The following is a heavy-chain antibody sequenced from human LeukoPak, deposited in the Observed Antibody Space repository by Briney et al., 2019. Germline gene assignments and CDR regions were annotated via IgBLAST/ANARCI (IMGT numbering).Heavy chain of an antibody. Sequence: PSETLSLTCTVSGGSISSYYWSWIRQPPGNGLEWIGYIYYSGSTNYNPSLKSRVTISVDTSKNQFSLKLSSVTAADTAVYYCARNWVGYCSSTSCSGTNWFDPWGQGTLVTVSS. V-gene: IGHV4-59*01. CDR1: GGSISSYY. J-gene: IGHJ5*02. D-gene: IGHD2-2*01. CDR3: ARNWVGYCSSTSCSGTNWFDP. CDR2: IYYSGST.